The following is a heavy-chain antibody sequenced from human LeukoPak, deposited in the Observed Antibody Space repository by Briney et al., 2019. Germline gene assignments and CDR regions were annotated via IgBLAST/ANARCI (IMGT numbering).Heavy chain of an antibody. D-gene: IGHD6-6*01. J-gene: IGHJ4*02. Sequence: SETLSLTCAVYGGSFSGYYWSWLRQPPGKALEWIGEINHSGSTNYNPSLKSRVTISVDTSKNQFSLKLSSVTAADTAVYYCARGSIIRRFIAARPVFGYWGQGTLVTVSS. CDR2: INHSGST. V-gene: IGHV4-34*01. CDR1: GGSFSGYY. CDR3: ARGSIIRRFIAARPVFGY.